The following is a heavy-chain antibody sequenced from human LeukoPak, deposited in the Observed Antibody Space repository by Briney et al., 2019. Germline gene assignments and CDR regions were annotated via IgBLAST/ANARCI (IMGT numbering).Heavy chain of an antibody. Sequence: SQTLSLTCTVSGGSISSGSYYWSWIRQPAGKGLEWIGRIYTSGSTNYNPSLKSRVTISVDTSKNQFSLKLSSVTAADTAVYYCARLVSYSGQLLSVSPNKYWYFDLWGRGTLVTVSS. V-gene: IGHV4-61*02. D-gene: IGHD2-2*01. CDR2: IYTSGST. J-gene: IGHJ2*01. CDR1: GGSISSGSYY. CDR3: ARLVSYSGQLLSVSPNKYWYFDL.